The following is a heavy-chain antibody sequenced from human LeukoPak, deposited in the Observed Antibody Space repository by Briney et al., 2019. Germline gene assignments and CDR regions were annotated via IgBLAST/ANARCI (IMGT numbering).Heavy chain of an antibody. Sequence: PGGSLRLSCAASGFTFSSYSMNWVRQAPGKGLEWVSSISSSSSYIYYADSVKGRFTISRDNAKNSLYLQMNSLRAEDTAVYYCARDLTWSGYDSSTIYWGQGTLVTVSS. CDR3: ARDLTWSGYDSSTIY. CDR1: GFTFSSYS. CDR2: ISSSSSYI. J-gene: IGHJ4*02. V-gene: IGHV3-21*01. D-gene: IGHD5-12*01.